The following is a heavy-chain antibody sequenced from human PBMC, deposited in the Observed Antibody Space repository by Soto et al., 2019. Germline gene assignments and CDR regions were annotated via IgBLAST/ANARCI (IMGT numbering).Heavy chain of an antibody. CDR1: GFIFSNYA. V-gene: IGHV3-23*01. J-gene: IGHJ6*03. CDR2: VSGSGDST. D-gene: IGHD4-17*01. CDR3: EKSGGDYRGYYCYYLEV. Sequence: EVQLLESGGGLVQPGGSLRLSCAASGFIFSNYAMTWVRQAPGKGLEWVSTVSGSGDSTYSADSVKGRFTFSRYNSKSTRYVQMISMRADETAVYYCEKSGGDYRGYYCYYLEVWCKCTTVTVSS.